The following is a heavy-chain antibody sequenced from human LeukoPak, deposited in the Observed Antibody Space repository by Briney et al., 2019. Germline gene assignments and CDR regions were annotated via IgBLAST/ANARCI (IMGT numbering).Heavy chain of an antibody. CDR3: ARDGSRGNLVTAPDF. D-gene: IGHD2-21*02. CDR2: ISSSSSTI. J-gene: IGHJ4*02. CDR1: GFTFSSYS. V-gene: IGHV3-48*04. Sequence: GGSLRLSCAASGFTFSSYSMNWVRQAPGKGLEWVSYISSSSSTIYYADSVKGRFTISRDNAKNSLYLQMNSLRAEDTAVYYCARDGSRGNLVTAPDFWGQGTLVTVSS.